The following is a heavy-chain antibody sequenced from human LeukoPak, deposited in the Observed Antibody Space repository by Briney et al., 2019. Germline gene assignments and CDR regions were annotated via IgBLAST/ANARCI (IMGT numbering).Heavy chain of an antibody. CDR2: IYYSGST. D-gene: IGHD1-26*01. J-gene: IGHJ3*02. Sequence: PSETLSLTCTVSGGSISSYYWSWIRQPPGKGLEWIGYIYYSGSTNYNPSLKSRVTISVDTSKNQFSLRLSSVTAADTAVYYCARARGLIAWELPLAGAFDIWGQGTMVTVSS. CDR3: ARARGLIAWELPLAGAFDI. CDR1: GGSISSYY. V-gene: IGHV4-59*01.